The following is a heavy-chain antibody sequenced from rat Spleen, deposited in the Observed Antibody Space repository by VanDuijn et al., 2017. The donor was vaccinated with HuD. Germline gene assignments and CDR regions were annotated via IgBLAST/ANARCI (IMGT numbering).Heavy chain of an antibody. D-gene: IGHD1-5*01. V-gene: IGHV3-1*01. Sequence: EVQLQESGPGLVKPSQSLSLTCSVTGYSITSNYWGWIRKFPGNKMEWMGYISYSGSPSYNPHLKSRISITRDTSKNQFFLQLNSVTTEDTATYYCARYGNIGTTGVMDAWGQGASVTVSS. J-gene: IGHJ4*01. CDR3: ARYGNIGTTGVMDA. CDR1: GYSITSNY. CDR2: ISYSGSP.